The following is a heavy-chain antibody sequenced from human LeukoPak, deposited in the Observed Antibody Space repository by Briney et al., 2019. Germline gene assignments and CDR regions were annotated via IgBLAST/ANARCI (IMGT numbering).Heavy chain of an antibody. CDR2: IRYDVSNK. CDR3: AREQTRGGDLDY. Sequence: GGSLRLSCAASGFTFSSYGMHWVRQAPGKGLEWVAFIRYDVSNKYYADSVKGRFTISRDNAKNTLYLQMNSLRAEDTGVYYRAREQTRGGDLDYWGQGAQITVSS. J-gene: IGHJ4*02. V-gene: IGHV3-30*02. D-gene: IGHD1/OR15-1a*01. CDR1: GFTFSSYG.